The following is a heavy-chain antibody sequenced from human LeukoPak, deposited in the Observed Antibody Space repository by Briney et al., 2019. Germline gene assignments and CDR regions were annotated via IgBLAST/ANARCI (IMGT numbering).Heavy chain of an antibody. D-gene: IGHD3-10*01. CDR1: GGSISSSSYY. V-gene: IGHV4-39*01. CDR3: ASVRRGFGESSKYYSYYYMDV. Sequence: PSETLSLTCTVSGGSISSSSYYWGWIRQPPGKGLEWIGNIYYSGSTYCNPSLKSRVTISVDTSKNQFSLKLSAVTAADTAVYYCASVRRGFGESSKYYSYYYMDVWGNGTTVTISS. CDR2: IYYSGST. J-gene: IGHJ6*03.